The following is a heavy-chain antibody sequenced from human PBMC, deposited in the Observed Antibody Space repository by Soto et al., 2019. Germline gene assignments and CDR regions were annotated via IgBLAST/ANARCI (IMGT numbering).Heavy chain of an antibody. CDR1: GGTFSSYP. Sequence: QVQLVQSGAEMKKPGSSVKVSCKASGGTFSSYPISWVRQGPGQGLEWMGGIIPIFGTANYAQKFQGRVTITADESTSTAYLELSSLRSEDTAVYYCARQIHLTSYYGMDVWGQGTTVTVSS. D-gene: IGHD2-21*02. J-gene: IGHJ6*02. CDR3: ARQIHLTSYYGMDV. V-gene: IGHV1-69*01. CDR2: IIPIFGTA.